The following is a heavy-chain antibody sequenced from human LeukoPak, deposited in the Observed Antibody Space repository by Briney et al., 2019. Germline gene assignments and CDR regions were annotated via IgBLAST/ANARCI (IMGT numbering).Heavy chain of an antibody. Sequence: SQTLSLTCTVSGGSISSGGYYWSWIRQHPGKGLEWIGYIYYSGSTYYNPSLKSRVTISVDTSKNQFSLKLSSVTAADTAVYYCARATQEWLLYDYWGQGTLVTVSS. D-gene: IGHD3-3*01. CDR3: ARATQEWLLYDY. J-gene: IGHJ4*02. CDR1: GGSISSGGYY. CDR2: IYYSGST. V-gene: IGHV4-31*03.